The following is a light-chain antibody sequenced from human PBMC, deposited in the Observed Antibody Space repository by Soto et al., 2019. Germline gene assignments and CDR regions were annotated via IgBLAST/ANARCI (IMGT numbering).Light chain of an antibody. J-gene: IGLJ2*01. CDR2: DVS. Sequence: QSVLTQPASVSGSPGQSITISCTGTSSDVGGYNYVSWYQQHPGKAPKLMIYDVSNRPSGVSDRFSGSKSVNTASLTISGLQAGDEADYYCSSYTSSNTVVFGGGTKLTVL. V-gene: IGLV2-14*01. CDR1: SSDVGGYNY. CDR3: SSYTSSNTVV.